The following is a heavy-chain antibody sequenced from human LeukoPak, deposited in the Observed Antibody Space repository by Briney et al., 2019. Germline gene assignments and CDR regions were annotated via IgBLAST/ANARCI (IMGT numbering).Heavy chain of an antibody. CDR3: ARREPHGDYGGKIRYYYYMDV. J-gene: IGHJ6*03. V-gene: IGHV4-34*01. CDR2: INHSGNT. Sequence: PSETLSLTCAVYGGSFSGYYRSWIRQPPGKGLEWIGEINHSGNTNSNPSLKSRVTMSVDTSKNQFSLKLSSLTAADTAMYYCARREPHGDYGGKIRYYYYMDVWGKGTTITISS. D-gene: IGHD4-23*01. CDR1: GGSFSGYY.